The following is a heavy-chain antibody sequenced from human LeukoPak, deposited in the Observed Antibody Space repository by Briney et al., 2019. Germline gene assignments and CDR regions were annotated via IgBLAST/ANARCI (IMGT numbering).Heavy chain of an antibody. CDR3: ARGGSTSWFGVYYGMDV. J-gene: IGHJ6*02. D-gene: IGHD2-2*01. CDR2: IYYSGST. V-gene: IGHV4-31*03. Sequence: SGTLSLTCTVSGGSISSGGYYWSWIRQHPGKGLEWIGYIYYSGSTYYNPSLKSRVTISVDTSKNQFSLKLSSVTAADTAVYYCARGGSTSWFGVYYGMDVWGQGTTVTVSS. CDR1: GGSISSGGYY.